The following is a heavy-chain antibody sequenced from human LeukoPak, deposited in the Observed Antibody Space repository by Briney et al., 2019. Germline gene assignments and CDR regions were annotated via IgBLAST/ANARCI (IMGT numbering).Heavy chain of an antibody. CDR3: ARNNSNGFDF. J-gene: IGHJ4*02. CDR1: GASMSSDGYY. CDR2: IFQSVST. D-gene: IGHD6-19*01. V-gene: IGHV4-38-2*02. Sequence: SETLSLTCNVSGASMSSDGYYWGWIRQPPGKGLEWIGTIFQSVSTYYNPSLKSRVTTSVDTSKNQFSLKLSSVTAADTAVYYCARNNSNGFDFWSQGTLVTVSS.